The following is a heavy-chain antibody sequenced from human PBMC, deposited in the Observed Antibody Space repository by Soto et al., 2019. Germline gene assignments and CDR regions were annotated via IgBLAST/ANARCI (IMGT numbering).Heavy chain of an antibody. J-gene: IGHJ4*02. D-gene: IGHD3-22*01. CDR2: ISAYNGNT. Sequence: GASVKVSCKASGYTFTSYGISWVRQAPGQGLEWMGWISAYNGNTNYAQKLQGRVTMTTDTSTSTAYMELRSLRSDDTAVYYCAREWYYYDSSGYYPYFDYWGQGTLVTVSS. CDR3: AREWYYYDSSGYYPYFDY. V-gene: IGHV1-18*01. CDR1: GYTFTSYG.